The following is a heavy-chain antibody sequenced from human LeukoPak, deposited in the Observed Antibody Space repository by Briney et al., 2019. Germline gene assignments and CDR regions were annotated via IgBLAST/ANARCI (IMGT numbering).Heavy chain of an antibody. CDR2: IGASADVT. Sequence: GGSLRLSCAASGFTFSSFAMSWVRQAPGKGLEWVSTIGASADVTYYADSVKGRFTISRDNSKNTLFLQMNSLRAEDTAVYYCAHDYGERPYHFDYWGQGTLATVSS. CDR3: AHDYGERPYHFDY. CDR1: GFTFSSFA. V-gene: IGHV3-23*01. J-gene: IGHJ4*02. D-gene: IGHD4-17*01.